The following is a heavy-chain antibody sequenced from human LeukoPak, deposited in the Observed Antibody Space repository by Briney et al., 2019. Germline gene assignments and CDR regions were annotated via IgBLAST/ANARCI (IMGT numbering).Heavy chain of an antibody. CDR1: GFTFSNYW. Sequence: GSLRLSCEGSGFTFSNYWMGWVRQAPGKGLQWVANIKTDGSEKYYVDSVKGRFTISRDNAKNSLYLQMNSLRAEDTAVYYCARDYDILTGPAPDFDYWGQGTLVTVSS. CDR3: ARDYDILTGPAPDFDY. J-gene: IGHJ4*02. CDR2: IKTDGSEK. V-gene: IGHV3-7*01. D-gene: IGHD3-9*01.